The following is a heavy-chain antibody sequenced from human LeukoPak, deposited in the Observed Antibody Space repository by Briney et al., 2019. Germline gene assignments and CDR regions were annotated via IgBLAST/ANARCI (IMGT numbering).Heavy chain of an antibody. CDR3: AKDIVNNILTGYYRGHGFDI. V-gene: IGHV3-43*02. D-gene: IGHD3-9*01. Sequence: GGSRRLSCAASGFTVDDYAMHWVRQAPGKGLEWVSLISGDGGSTYYADSVKGRFTISRDNSKNSLYLQMNSLRTEDTAFYYCAKDIVNNILTGYYRGHGFDIWGQGTMVTVSS. J-gene: IGHJ3*02. CDR2: ISGDGGST. CDR1: GFTVDDYA.